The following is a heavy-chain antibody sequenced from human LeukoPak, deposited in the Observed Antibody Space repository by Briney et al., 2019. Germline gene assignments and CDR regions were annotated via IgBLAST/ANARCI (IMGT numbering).Heavy chain of an antibody. V-gene: IGHV3-30*02. CDR1: GFTFSSYG. Sequence: GGSLRLSCAASGFTFSSYGMHWVRQAPGKGLEWVAFIRYDGSNKYYADSVKGRFTISRDNSKNTLYLQMNSLRAEDTAVYYCATTYGSGYGAFDIWGQGTMVTVSS. CDR3: ATTYGSGYGAFDI. D-gene: IGHD3-22*01. CDR2: IRYDGSNK. J-gene: IGHJ3*02.